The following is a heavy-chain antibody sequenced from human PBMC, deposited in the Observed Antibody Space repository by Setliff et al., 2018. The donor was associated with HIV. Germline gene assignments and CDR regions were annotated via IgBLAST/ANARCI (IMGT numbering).Heavy chain of an antibody. CDR2: FRSKRDGGAV. CDR3: AADVPVPLAQIDY. D-gene: IGHD2-21*01. Sequence: KPGGSLRLSCVTSGFDFNTAWMNWVRQAPGKGLEWVGRFRSKRDGGAVEYAAPVKGRFSISRDDSEKSVYLQMNSLTTEDTAVYYCAADVPVPLAQIDYWGQGTQVTVSS. J-gene: IGHJ4*01. V-gene: IGHV3-15*07. CDR1: GFDFNTAW.